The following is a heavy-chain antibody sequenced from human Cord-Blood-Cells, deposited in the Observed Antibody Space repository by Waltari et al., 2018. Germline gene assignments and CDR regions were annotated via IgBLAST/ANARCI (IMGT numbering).Heavy chain of an antibody. V-gene: IGHV1-2*06. D-gene: IGHD6-13*01. Sequence: QVQLVQSGAEVKKPGASVKVSCKASGYTFTVYYMHWVRQAPGQGLEWMGRINPNSGGTNYAQKFQGRVTMTRDTSISTAYMELSRLRSDDTAVYYCARSYGAAGTCFQHWGQGTLVTVSS. CDR3: ARSYGAAGTCFQH. J-gene: IGHJ1*01. CDR2: INPNSGGT. CDR1: GYTFTVYY.